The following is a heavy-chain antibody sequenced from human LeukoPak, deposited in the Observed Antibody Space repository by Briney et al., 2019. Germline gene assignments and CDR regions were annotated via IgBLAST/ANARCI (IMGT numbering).Heavy chain of an antibody. Sequence: PSETLSLTCAVYGGSFSGYYWSWIRQPPGKGLEWIGEINHSGSTNYNPSLKSRVTISVDTSKNHFSLKLRSVTAADTAVYYCARALWAATDFDNWGQGTLVIVSS. CDR3: ARALWAATDFDN. CDR1: GGSFSGYY. CDR2: INHSGST. D-gene: IGHD3-16*01. J-gene: IGHJ4*02. V-gene: IGHV4-34*01.